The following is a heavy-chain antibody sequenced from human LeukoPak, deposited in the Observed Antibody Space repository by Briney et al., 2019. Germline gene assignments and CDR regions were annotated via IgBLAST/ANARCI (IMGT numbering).Heavy chain of an antibody. Sequence: GGSLRLSCAASGFSFSSYWMSWVRQTPGKGLEWVANIKQDGSDKYYLTSVRGRFTISRDNAKNSLFLQMNSLRVEDTAVYYCARGGGHLDCWGQGTLVTISS. CDR2: IKQDGSDK. D-gene: IGHD4-23*01. V-gene: IGHV3-7*03. J-gene: IGHJ4*02. CDR1: GFSFSSYW. CDR3: ARGGGHLDC.